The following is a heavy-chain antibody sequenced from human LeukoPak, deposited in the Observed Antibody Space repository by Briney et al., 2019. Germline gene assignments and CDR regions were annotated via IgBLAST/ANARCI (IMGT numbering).Heavy chain of an antibody. J-gene: IGHJ4*02. Sequence: GGSLRLSCAASGFTFSSYSMNWVRQAPGKGLEWVGFIRSKTFGGTTEYAASVKDRFTISRDDSKNIAYLQMNSLKTEDTAVYYCSRAYSSSWYDPYYFDFWGQGSLVTVSS. D-gene: IGHD6-13*01. CDR2: IRSKTFGGTT. CDR1: GFTFSSYS. V-gene: IGHV3-49*04. CDR3: SRAYSSSWYDPYYFDF.